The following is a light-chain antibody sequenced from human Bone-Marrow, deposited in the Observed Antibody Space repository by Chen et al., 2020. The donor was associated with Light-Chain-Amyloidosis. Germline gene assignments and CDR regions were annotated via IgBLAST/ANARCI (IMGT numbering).Light chain of an antibody. Sequence: SALPQPASLSGPPGQSTTSSCTGNSSAVGGDNHVSWYQQHPDKAPKLMINEVTNRPSWVPDRFSGSQSDNTASLTISGLQTEDEADYFCSSYTITNTRVFGSGSRVTVL. CDR2: EVT. CDR3: SSYTITNTRV. CDR1: SSAVGGDNH. V-gene: IGLV2-14*01. J-gene: IGLJ1*01.